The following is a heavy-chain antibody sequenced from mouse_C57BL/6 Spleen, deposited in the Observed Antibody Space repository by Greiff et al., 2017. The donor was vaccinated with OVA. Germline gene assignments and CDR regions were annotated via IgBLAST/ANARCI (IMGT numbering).Heavy chain of an antibody. J-gene: IGHJ3*01. V-gene: IGHV3-6*01. CDR1: GYSITCGYY. D-gene: IGHD2-3*01. CDR3: ARGDGYFAY. Sequence: EVQLVESGPGLVKPSQSLSLTCSVTGYSITCGYYWNWLRQFPGNKLEWMGYISYDGSNNYNPSLKNLISITRDTSKNQFFLKLNSVTTEDTATYYCARGDGYFAYWGQGTLVTVSA. CDR2: ISYDGSN.